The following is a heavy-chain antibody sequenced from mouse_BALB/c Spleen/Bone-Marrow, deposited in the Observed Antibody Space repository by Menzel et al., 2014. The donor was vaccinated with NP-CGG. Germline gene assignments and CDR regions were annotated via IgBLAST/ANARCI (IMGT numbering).Heavy chain of an antibody. CDR1: GFTFSRYA. D-gene: IGHD2-10*02. CDR2: ISSGGTYI. Sequence: EVMLVESGGALVKPGGSLKLSCAASGFTFSRYAMSWVRQTPEKRLEWVTTISSGGTYIYYPDSVKGRFTISRDNAKNTLFLQMSSMRSEDTAMYYYARKQEYGNYDAMDYWGQGTSVTVSS. V-gene: IGHV5-9-1*01. CDR3: ARKQEYGNYDAMDY. J-gene: IGHJ4*01.